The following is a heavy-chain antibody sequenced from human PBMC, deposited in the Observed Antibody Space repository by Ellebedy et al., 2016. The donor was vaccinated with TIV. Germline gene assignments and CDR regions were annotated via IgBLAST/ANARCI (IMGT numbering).Heavy chain of an antibody. V-gene: IGHV3-30*04. J-gene: IGHJ6*02. CDR3: ARVDWGQERPYYYYGMDV. Sequence: GESLKISXVASGFTLSTYAMHWVRQAPGKGLEWVAVISYDGRNKYYADSVKGRFTISRDNSESTLYLQMNSLREEDMAVYYCARVDWGQERPYYYYGMDVWGQGTTVTVSS. CDR1: GFTLSTYA. D-gene: IGHD1-1*01. CDR2: ISYDGRNK.